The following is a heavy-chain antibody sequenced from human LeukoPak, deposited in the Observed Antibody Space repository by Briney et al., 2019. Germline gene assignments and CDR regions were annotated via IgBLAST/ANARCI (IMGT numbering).Heavy chain of an antibody. CDR1: GFTVSGNY. V-gene: IGHV3-53*01. Sequence: PGGSLRLSCAASGFTVSGNYMSWVRQAPGEGLEWVSLIYSGSNTYYADSVKGRFTISRDNSKNTLDLQMNTVRAGDTAVYYRARVFHDYYFDSWGQGTLVTVSS. CDR3: ARVFHDYYFDS. CDR2: IYSGSNT. J-gene: IGHJ4*02. D-gene: IGHD5-12*01.